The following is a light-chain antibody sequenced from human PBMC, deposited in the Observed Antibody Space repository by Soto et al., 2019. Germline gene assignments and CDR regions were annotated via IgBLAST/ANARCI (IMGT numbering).Light chain of an antibody. CDR3: QQYGSSPPT. CDR2: GAS. J-gene: IGKJ1*01. Sequence: EIILTQYPDTLSLSPGERATLSCRASQTVSSNYLAWCQQRPGQGPRLLIYGASSRATGTPDRFSGSGSGTDFTLTIDRLEPEDFALYYCQQYGSSPPTFGQGTKVDIK. CDR1: QTVSSNY. V-gene: IGKV3-20*01.